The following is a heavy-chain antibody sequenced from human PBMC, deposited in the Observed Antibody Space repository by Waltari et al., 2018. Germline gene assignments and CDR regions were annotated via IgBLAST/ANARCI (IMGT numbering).Heavy chain of an antibody. CDR2: INHSGST. J-gene: IGHJ6*03. CDR3: ARRRGATVSYYYYYMDV. D-gene: IGHD1-26*01. CDR1: GGSFSGYY. V-gene: IGHV4-34*01. Sequence: QVQLQQWGAGLLKPSETLSLTCAVYGGSFSGYYWSWIRQPPGKGLEWIGEINHSGSTNYNPSLKSRVTISVDTSKNQFSLKLSSVTAADTAVYYCARRRGATVSYYYYYMDVWGKGTTVTVSS.